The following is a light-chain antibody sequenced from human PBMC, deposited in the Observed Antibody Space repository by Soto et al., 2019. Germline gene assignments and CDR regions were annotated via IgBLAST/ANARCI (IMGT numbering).Light chain of an antibody. J-gene: IGLJ1*01. Sequence: QSALTQPASVSGSPGQSITISCTGTSSDVGGYNYVSWYQQHPGKAPKLMIYAITNRPSGVCNRFSGSKSGNTASLTISGLQAEDEADYYCSSYTSSNPLYVFGTGTKLTVL. CDR2: AIT. V-gene: IGLV2-14*01. CDR3: SSYTSSNPLYV. CDR1: SSDVGGYNY.